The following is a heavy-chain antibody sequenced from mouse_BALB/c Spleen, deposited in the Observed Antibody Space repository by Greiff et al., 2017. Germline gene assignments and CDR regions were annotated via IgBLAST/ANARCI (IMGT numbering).Heavy chain of an antibody. V-gene: IGHV5-4*02. Sequence: EVQLVESGGGLVKPGGSLKLSCAASGFTFSDYYMYWVRQTPEKRLEWVATISDGGSYTYYPDSVKGRFTISRDNAKNNLYLQMSSLKSEDTAMYYCAREGLLRGAMDYWGQGTSVTVSS. D-gene: IGHD2-13*01. CDR3: AREGLLRGAMDY. J-gene: IGHJ4*01. CDR1: GFTFSDYY. CDR2: ISDGGSYT.